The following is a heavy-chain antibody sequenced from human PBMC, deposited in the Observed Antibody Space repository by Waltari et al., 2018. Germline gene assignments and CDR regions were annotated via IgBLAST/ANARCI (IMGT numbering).Heavy chain of an antibody. D-gene: IGHD6-6*01. CDR1: GGSISSGSYY. Sequence: QVQLQESGPGLVKPSQTLSLTCTVSGGSISSGSYYWSWIRQPAGKGREWIGRIYTSGSTNYNPSRKSRVTISVDTSKNQFSLKLSSVTAADTAVYYCARVKYSSSSVDYWGQGTLVTVSS. CDR2: IYTSGST. V-gene: IGHV4-61*02. CDR3: ARVKYSSSSVDY. J-gene: IGHJ4*02.